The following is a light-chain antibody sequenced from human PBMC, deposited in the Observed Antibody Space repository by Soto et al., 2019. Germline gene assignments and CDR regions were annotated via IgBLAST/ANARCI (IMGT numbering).Light chain of an antibody. CDR3: QQDGSSPPYT. J-gene: IGKJ2*01. CDR1: HSVSSRY. V-gene: IGKV3-20*01. CDR2: GAS. Sequence: EIVLTQSPGTLSLSPGERATLSCRASHSVSSRYLAWYQQKPGQAPRLLIYGASSRATGIPDRFSGSGSGTDFTLTISRLEPEDFAVYYCQQDGSSPPYTFGQGTKLESK.